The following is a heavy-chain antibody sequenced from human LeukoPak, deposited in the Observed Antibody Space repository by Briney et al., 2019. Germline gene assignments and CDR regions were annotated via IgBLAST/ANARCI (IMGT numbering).Heavy chain of an antibody. CDR2: INSEGSTT. CDR3: ARDVSGRDDF. Sequence: GGSLRLSCAASGFTFSSYWMHWVRQAPGKGLVWVSHINSEGSTTNYADSVKGRFTISRDNAKNTLFLQMNSLRVEDTAVYYCARDVSGRDDFWGQGTLVTVSS. D-gene: IGHD6-25*01. V-gene: IGHV3-74*01. CDR1: GFTFSSYW. J-gene: IGHJ4*02.